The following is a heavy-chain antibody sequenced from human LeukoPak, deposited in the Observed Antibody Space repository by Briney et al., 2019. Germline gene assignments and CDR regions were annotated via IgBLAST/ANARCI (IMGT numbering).Heavy chain of an antibody. V-gene: IGHV1-46*01. Sequence: ASVKVSYKASGGTFSSYAISWVRQAPGQGLEWMGVINPSGTTTVYAQKFQGRVTMTRDTSTSTDYLELRSLRSEDTATYYCARDHSRTEGGTSFWWFDPWGQGTLVTVSS. CDR2: INPSGTTT. J-gene: IGHJ5*02. D-gene: IGHD1-26*01. CDR1: GGTFSSYA. CDR3: ARDHSRTEGGTSFWWFDP.